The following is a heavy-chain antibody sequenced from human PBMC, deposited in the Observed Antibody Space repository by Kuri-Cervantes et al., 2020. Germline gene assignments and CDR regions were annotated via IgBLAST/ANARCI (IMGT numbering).Heavy chain of an antibody. D-gene: IGHD3-10*01. V-gene: IGHV1-69*06. CDR1: GGTFSSYA. CDR3: ARMGKWFGELSHPFDY. J-gene: IGHJ4*02. Sequence: SVKVSCKASGGTFSSYAISWVRQAPGQGLEWMGGIIPIFGTANYAQRFQGRVTTTADKSTSTAYMELSSLRSEDTAVYYCARMGKWFGELSHPFDYWGQGTLVTVSS. CDR2: IIPIFGTA.